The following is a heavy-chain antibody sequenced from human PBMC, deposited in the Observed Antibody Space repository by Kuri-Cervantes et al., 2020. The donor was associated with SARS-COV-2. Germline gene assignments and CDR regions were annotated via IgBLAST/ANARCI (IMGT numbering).Heavy chain of an antibody. CDR2: IKSKTDGGTT. Sequence: SCAASGFTFSNAWLNWVREAPGRGLEWVGRIKSKTDGGTTNHAAPVQGRFTISSDNANNSLYLQMNSLRSDDTAVYYCARYGAVEIDYYYYYVMNVWGQGTTVTVSS. D-gene: IGHD5-12*01. V-gene: IGHV3-15*07. CDR3: ARYGAVEIDYYYYYVMNV. CDR1: GFTFSNAW. J-gene: IGHJ6*02.